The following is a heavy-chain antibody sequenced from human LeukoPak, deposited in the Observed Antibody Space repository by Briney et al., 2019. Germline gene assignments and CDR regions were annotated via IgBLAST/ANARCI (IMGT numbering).Heavy chain of an antibody. V-gene: IGHV3-74*01. D-gene: IGHD3-22*01. CDR2: INGDGSTT. CDR3: ATGNYYDSRGYYTFGH. J-gene: IGHJ4*02. Sequence: GGSLRLSCAASGFAFNKYWMHWVRQAPGKGLVWVSRINGDGSTTSYADSVKGGFTNSRDNAKNTLYLQMSSLRAEDTAVYYSATGNYYDSRGYYTFGHWGQGTLVTVSS. CDR1: GFAFNKYW.